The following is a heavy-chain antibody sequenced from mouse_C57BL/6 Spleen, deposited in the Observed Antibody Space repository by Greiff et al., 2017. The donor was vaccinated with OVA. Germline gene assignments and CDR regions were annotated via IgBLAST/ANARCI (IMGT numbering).Heavy chain of an antibody. CDR1: GYTFTDYN. J-gene: IGHJ2*01. V-gene: IGHV1-22*01. D-gene: IGHD1-1*01. CDR3: ARAYYGRDYFDC. Sequence: EVQLQQSGPELVKPGASVKMSCKASGYTFTDYNMHWVKQSHGKSLEWIGYINPNNGGTSYNQKFKGKATLTVYKSSSTAYMELRSLTSEDSAVYYCARAYYGRDYFDCWGKGATLTVAS. CDR2: INPNNGGT.